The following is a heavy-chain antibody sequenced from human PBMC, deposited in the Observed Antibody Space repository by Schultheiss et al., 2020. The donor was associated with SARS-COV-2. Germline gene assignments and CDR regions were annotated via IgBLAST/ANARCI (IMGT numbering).Heavy chain of an antibody. D-gene: IGHD6-13*01. Sequence: GGSLRLSCAASGFTFSSYGMHWVRQAPGKGLEWVSYISSSSSTIYYADSVKGRFTISRDNAKNSLYLQMNSLRAEDTAVYYCARIPTPEYSSSWYHYYYYGMDVWGQGTTVTVSS. CDR3: ARIPTPEYSSSWYHYYYYGMDV. V-gene: IGHV3-48*01. CDR1: GFTFSSYG. J-gene: IGHJ6*02. CDR2: ISSSSSTI.